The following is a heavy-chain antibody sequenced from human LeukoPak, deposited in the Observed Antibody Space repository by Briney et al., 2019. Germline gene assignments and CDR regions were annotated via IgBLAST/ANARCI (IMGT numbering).Heavy chain of an antibody. D-gene: IGHD3-10*01. V-gene: IGHV3-30*18. Sequence: GGSLRLSCAASGFTFSSYGMHWVRQAPGKGLEWVAVISYDGSNKYYADSVKGRFTISRDNSKNTLYLQMNSLRAEDTAVYYCAKEQVPDFILWFGELEFWGQGTLVTVSS. CDR2: ISYDGSNK. CDR3: AKEQVPDFILWFGELEF. CDR1: GFTFSSYG. J-gene: IGHJ4*02.